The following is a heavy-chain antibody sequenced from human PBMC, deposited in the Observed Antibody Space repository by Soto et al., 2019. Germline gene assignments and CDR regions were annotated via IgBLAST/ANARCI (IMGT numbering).Heavy chain of an antibody. V-gene: IGHV1-69*01. Sequence: QVQLVQSGAEVKKPGSSVKVSCKASGGTFSSYAISWVRQAPGQGLEWMGGIIPIFGTANYAQKFQGRVTITADESTSAADMERSSLRSEDTAVYYCARVKKGIAAVDNYGMDVWGQGTTVTVSS. J-gene: IGHJ6*02. CDR3: ARVKKGIAAVDNYGMDV. D-gene: IGHD6-13*01. CDR1: GGTFSSYA. CDR2: IIPIFGTA.